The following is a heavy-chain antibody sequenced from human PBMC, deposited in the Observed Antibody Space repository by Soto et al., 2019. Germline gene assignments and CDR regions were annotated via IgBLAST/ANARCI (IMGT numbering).Heavy chain of an antibody. CDR3: ARDSSGFGMDHYYHYGIPF. Sequence: AVSGGAMRKSNWWSWVRGPPGKGLQCLGAIYHSGSTNDNPSLKSRVTISVDKSKDQSSTKMRSVTAAETALSYCARDSSGFGMDHYYHYGIPFWGQGSTVNV. CDR1: GGAMRKSNW. CDR2: IYHSGST. V-gene: IGHV4-4*02. D-gene: IGHD3-3*01. J-gene: IGHJ6*01.